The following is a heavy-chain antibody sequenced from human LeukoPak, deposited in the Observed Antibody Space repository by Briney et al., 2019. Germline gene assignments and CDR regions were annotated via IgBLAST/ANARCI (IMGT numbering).Heavy chain of an antibody. CDR1: GFTVSSNY. CDR3: ARGIEVGSGYMDV. V-gene: IGHV3-66*01. CDR2: TYSGGRT. J-gene: IGHJ6*03. Sequence: GGSLRLSCAASGFTVSSNYMTWVRQAPGKGLEWVSVTYSGGRTYYADSVKGRFTISRDNSKNTPYLQMTSLRAEDTAVYYCARGIEVGSGYMDVWGKGTTVTISS. D-gene: IGHD3-22*01.